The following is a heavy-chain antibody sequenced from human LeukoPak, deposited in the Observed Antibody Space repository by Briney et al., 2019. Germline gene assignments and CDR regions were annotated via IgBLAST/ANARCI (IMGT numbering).Heavy chain of an antibody. V-gene: IGHV1-2*02. Sequence: ASVKVSCKASGYTFTGYYMHWVRQAPGQGLEWMGWTNPNSGGTNYAQKFQGRVTMTRDTSISTAYMELSRLRSDDTAVYYCATSGSGYYLYADYWGQGTLVTVSS. D-gene: IGHD3-22*01. CDR1: GYTFTGYY. CDR3: ATSGSGYYLYADY. CDR2: TNPNSGGT. J-gene: IGHJ4*02.